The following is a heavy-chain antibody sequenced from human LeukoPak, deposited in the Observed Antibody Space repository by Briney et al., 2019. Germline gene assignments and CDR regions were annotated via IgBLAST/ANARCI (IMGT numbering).Heavy chain of an antibody. J-gene: IGHJ6*02. Sequence: PGGSLRLSCTGSGSTVSGNYLSWVRQAPGKGLEWDAIIYSDGQTFYTEPVKGRFFISRDYSKNTLYLQMNSLRAEDTAVYYCARGQPFWGTPTLTVYGMDVWGQGTTVSVSS. CDR3: ARGQPFWGTPTLTVYGMDV. D-gene: IGHD3-16*01. CDR1: GSTVSGNY. CDR2: IYSDGQT. V-gene: IGHV3-66*01.